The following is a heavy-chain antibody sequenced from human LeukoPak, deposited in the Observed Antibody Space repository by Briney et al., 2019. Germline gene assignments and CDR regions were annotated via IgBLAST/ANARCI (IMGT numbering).Heavy chain of an antibody. Sequence: SETLSLTCDVSGGSIDSTNWWNWVRQPPGKGLEWIGEIHHDGRINHNPSLKSRVTLSVDKSKNQFSLRLNSVTAADTAMYYCARSHDHLWGNYPDYWGQGTLVTVSS. CDR1: GGSIDSTNW. J-gene: IGHJ4*02. D-gene: IGHD3-16*02. V-gene: IGHV4/OR15-8*01. CDR3: ARSHDHLWGNYPDY. CDR2: IHHDGRI.